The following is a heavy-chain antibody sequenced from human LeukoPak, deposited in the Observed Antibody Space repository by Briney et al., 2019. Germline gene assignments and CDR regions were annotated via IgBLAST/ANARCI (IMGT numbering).Heavy chain of an antibody. CDR1: GFTFSSYA. V-gene: IGHV3-23*01. CDR2: ISGSGGST. D-gene: IGHD6-13*01. CDR3: AKDPLNGYSSSSNWFDP. Sequence: PGGSLRLSCAASGFTFSSYAMSWARQAPGKGLEWVSAISGSGGSTYYADSVKGRFTISRDNSKNTLYLQMNSLRAEDTAVYYCAKDPLNGYSSSSNWFDPWGQGTLVTVSS. J-gene: IGHJ5*02.